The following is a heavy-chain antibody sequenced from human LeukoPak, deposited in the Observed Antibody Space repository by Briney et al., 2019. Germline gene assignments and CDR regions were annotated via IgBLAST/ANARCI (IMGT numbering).Heavy chain of an antibody. J-gene: IGHJ5*02. D-gene: IGHD6-19*01. CDR3: ARARKNSSGKLNWFDP. Sequence: PSETLSLTCAVSGGSISSGGYSWSWIRQPPGKGLEWIGEINHSGSTNYNPSLKSRVTISVDTFKNQFSLKLSSVTAADTAVYYCARARKNSSGKLNWFDPWGQGTLVTVSS. V-gene: IGHV4-30-2*01. CDR2: INHSGST. CDR1: GGSISSGGYS.